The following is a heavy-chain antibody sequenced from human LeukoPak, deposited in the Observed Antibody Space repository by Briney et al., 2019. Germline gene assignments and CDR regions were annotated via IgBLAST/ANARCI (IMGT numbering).Heavy chain of an antibody. CDR3: ARLRYTYGKNFNY. J-gene: IGHJ4*02. Sequence: GGSLRLSCEASGFTFKAYWMSRVRQAPGTGLEWVANIQQDGSEKNYVDSVKGRFTISRDNARNSLYLEMNSLRAEDTAVYYCARLRYTYGKNFNYWGQGTLVTVSS. V-gene: IGHV3-7*01. CDR2: IQQDGSEK. D-gene: IGHD5-18*01. CDR1: GFTFKAYW.